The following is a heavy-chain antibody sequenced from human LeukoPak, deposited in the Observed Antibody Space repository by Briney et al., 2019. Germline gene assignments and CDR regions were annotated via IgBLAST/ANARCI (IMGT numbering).Heavy chain of an antibody. J-gene: IGHJ6*03. V-gene: IGHV4-39*07. CDR2: MYYSWTT. D-gene: IGHD6-6*01. CDR3: ATDFSSSSTVYYYYYMDV. CDR1: GGSISSRTYY. Sequence: SETLSLTCTVSGGSISSRTYYWGWIRQPPGKGLEWLGTMYYSWTTYYNPSLKSRVSISLDTSKNQFSLKLSSVTAADTAIYYCATDFSSSSTVYYYYYMDVWGKGTTVTVSS.